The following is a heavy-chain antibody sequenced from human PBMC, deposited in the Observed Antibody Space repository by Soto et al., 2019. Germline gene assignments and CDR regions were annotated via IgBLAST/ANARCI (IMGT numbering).Heavy chain of an antibody. CDR3: GRDLGIQPFLDGVDG. CDR1: GFTFSSFW. D-gene: IGHD5-18*01. V-gene: IGHV3-7*01. Sequence: GGSLRLSCAVSGFTFSSFWMSWVRQAPGKGLEWVANIKQDGSEKYYVDSVKGRFTISRDNAKNSLYLQMNSLRAEDTAVYYCGRDLGIQPFLDGVDGGGQGTTVTVSS. J-gene: IGHJ6*02. CDR2: IKQDGSEK.